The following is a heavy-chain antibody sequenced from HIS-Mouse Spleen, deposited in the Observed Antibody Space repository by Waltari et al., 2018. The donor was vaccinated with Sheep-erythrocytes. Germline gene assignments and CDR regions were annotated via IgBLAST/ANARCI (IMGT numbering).Heavy chain of an antibody. J-gene: IGHJ4*02. D-gene: IGHD2-21*02. CDR2: IYGGGST. Sequence: EVQLVESGGGLVQPGGSLRLSCAASGFTVSSNYMSWVRQAPGKGLEWASVIYGGGSTYYADSGKGRFTIARDNSKHTLYLQMNSRRAEDTAVYYCARVSGGNSNRFDYWGQGTLVTVSS. CDR1: GFTVSSNY. CDR3: ARVSGGNSNRFDY. V-gene: IGHV3-66*01.